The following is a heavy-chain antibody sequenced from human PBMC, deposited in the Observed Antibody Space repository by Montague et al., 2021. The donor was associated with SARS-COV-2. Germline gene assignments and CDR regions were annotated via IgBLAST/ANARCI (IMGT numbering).Heavy chain of an antibody. CDR2: IYYSGST. V-gene: IGHV4-31*03. CDR3: ARVHFVSSGWYPDAFDI. CDR1: GGSINSGGYY. J-gene: IGHJ3*02. Sequence: TLSLTRTLSGGSINSGGYYWSWIRQHPGKGLEWIGYIYYSGSTYYNPSLKSRLTISVDTSKNQFSLKLSSVTAADTAVYYCARVHFVSSGWYPDAFDIWGQGTMVTVS. D-gene: IGHD6-19*01.